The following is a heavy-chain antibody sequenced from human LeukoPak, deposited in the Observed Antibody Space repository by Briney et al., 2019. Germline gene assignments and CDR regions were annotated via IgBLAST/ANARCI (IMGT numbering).Heavy chain of an antibody. D-gene: IGHD6-19*01. V-gene: IGHV4-4*07. CDR3: ARDKEKAVAGTVY. J-gene: IGHJ4*02. CDR2: IHTSGTT. CDR1: GGSISTSY. Sequence: SETLSLTCTVSGGSISTSYWSWIRQPAGKGLEWIGRIHTSGTTNYNPSLRSRVTMSVDTSKNQFSLKLSSVTAADTAVYYCARDKEKAVAGTVYWGQGTLVTVSS.